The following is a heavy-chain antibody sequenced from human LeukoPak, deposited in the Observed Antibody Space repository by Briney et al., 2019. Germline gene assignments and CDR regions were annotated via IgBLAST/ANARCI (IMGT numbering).Heavy chain of an antibody. Sequence: PGGSLRLSCAASGFTVSSNYMSWVRQAPGKGLEWVSVIYSGGSTYYADSVKGRFTISRDNSKNMLYLQMNSLRAEDTAVYYCARDLIAAGTGMDVWGQGTTVTVSS. J-gene: IGHJ6*02. CDR1: GFTVSSNY. CDR3: ARDLIAAGTGMDV. CDR2: IYSGGST. D-gene: IGHD6-13*01. V-gene: IGHV3-53*01.